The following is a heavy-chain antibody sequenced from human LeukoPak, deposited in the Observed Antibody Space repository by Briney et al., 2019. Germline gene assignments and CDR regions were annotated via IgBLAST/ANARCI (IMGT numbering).Heavy chain of an antibody. D-gene: IGHD6-25*01. J-gene: IGHJ4*02. CDR3: AKDLSLFGYSDY. Sequence: GGSLRLSCAASGFTFSSYAMGWVRQAPGKGLEWVSAISGSGGSTYYADSVKGRFTISRDNSKNTLYLQMNSLRAEDTAVYYCAKDLSLFGYSDYWGQGTLVTVSS. V-gene: IGHV3-23*01. CDR1: GFTFSSYA. CDR2: ISGSGGST.